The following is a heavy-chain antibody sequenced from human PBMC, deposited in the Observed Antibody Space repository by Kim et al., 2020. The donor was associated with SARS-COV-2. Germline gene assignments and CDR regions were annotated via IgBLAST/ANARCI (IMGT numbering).Heavy chain of an antibody. J-gene: IGHJ4*02. V-gene: IGHV1-69*01. CDR3: ARGPVNNQGRYSSSDY. D-gene: IGHD6-6*01. Sequence: KFQGRVTITADESTSTAYMELSSLRSEDTAVYYCARGPVNNQGRYSSSDYWGQGTLVTVSS.